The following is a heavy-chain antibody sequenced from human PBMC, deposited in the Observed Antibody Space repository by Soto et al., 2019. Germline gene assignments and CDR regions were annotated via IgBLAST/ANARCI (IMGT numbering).Heavy chain of an antibody. J-gene: IGHJ6*03. CDR1: GGSISSSSYY. CDR3: AREDIVVVVAATPLYYMDV. D-gene: IGHD2-15*01. V-gene: IGHV4-39*02. Sequence: SETLSLTCTVSGGSISSSSYYWGWIRQPPGKGLEWIGSIYYSGSTYYNPSLKSRVTISVDTSKNQFSLKLSSVTAADTAVYYCAREDIVVVVAATPLYYMDVWGKGTTVTVSS. CDR2: IYYSGST.